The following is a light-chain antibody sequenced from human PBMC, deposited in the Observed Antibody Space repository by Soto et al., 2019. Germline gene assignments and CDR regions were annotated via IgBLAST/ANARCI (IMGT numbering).Light chain of an antibody. Sequence: DIQMTQSPSSLSASVGDRVTITCRASQGISTYLNWYQQEPGKAPKLLIYAASSLQSGVPSRFSGSGSETDFTLTVTSLQPEDFATYSCQHSTTWTLGQGTKVDIK. V-gene: IGKV1-39*01. CDR2: AAS. J-gene: IGKJ1*01. CDR3: QHSTTWT. CDR1: QGISTY.